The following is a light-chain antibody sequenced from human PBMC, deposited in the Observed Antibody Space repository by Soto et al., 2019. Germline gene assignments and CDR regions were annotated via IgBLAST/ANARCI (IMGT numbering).Light chain of an antibody. Sequence: EIVLTQSPGTLSLSPGERATLSCRASQSVSSSYLAWYQQKPGQAPRLLIYGASSRATGVPDRFNGSGSGTAVTLTISRLEPEDFAVYYCQQYGSSPRTFGQGTKVEI. V-gene: IGKV3-20*01. CDR1: QSVSSSY. CDR3: QQYGSSPRT. J-gene: IGKJ1*01. CDR2: GAS.